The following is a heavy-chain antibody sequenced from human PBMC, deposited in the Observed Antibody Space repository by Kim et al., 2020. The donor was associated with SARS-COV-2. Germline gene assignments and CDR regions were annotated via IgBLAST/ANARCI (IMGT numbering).Heavy chain of an antibody. V-gene: IGHV4-39*01. Sequence: DHTPALKSRVTISVDTSKNQFSLRLSAVTAADTAVYYCAGHKIAVAGTSIDYWGQGTLVTVSS. CDR3: AGHKIAVAGTSIDY. D-gene: IGHD6-19*01. J-gene: IGHJ4*02.